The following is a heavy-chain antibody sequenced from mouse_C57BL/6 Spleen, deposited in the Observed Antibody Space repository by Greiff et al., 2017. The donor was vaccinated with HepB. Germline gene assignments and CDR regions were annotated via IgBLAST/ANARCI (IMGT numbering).Heavy chain of an antibody. V-gene: IGHV5-4*01. Sequence: DVMLVESGGGLVKPGGSLKLSCAASGFTFSSYAMSWVRQTPEKRLEWVATISDGGSYTYYPDNVKGRFTISRDNAKNNLYLQMSHLKSEDTAMYYCARERWSDYWGQGTTLTVSS. J-gene: IGHJ2*01. CDR2: ISDGGSYT. CDR1: GFTFSSYA. D-gene: IGHD1-1*02. CDR3: ARERWSDY.